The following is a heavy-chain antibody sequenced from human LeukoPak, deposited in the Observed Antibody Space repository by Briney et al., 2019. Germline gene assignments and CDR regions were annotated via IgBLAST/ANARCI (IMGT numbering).Heavy chain of an antibody. CDR3: ARSSSGWPLYFDC. CDR1: GYTFTDNN. D-gene: IGHD6-19*01. V-gene: IGHV1-2*02. Sequence: GASVKVSCKASGYTFTDNNLHWVRQAPGEGVEWMGWINPKSGGTKFAQKHQGGVTMTADTSIDTAYLELSNLKSDDTAIYYCARSSSGWPLYFDCWGQGTLVTVSS. J-gene: IGHJ4*02. CDR2: INPKSGGT.